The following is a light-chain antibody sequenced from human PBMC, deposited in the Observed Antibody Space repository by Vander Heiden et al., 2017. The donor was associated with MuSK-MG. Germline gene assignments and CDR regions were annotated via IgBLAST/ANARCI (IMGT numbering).Light chain of an antibody. Sequence: DIEMTQSPSSVSASLGDGVTLTCRASQGISKYLAWFQQTPGSAPKSLIYAVSRLQSGVPSRFSGSGSGTDFTLTISSLQPEDFATYYCLQFYGYPWTFGQGTKVEV. CDR3: LQFYGYPWT. J-gene: IGKJ1*01. CDR2: AVS. V-gene: IGKV1-16*01. CDR1: QGISKY.